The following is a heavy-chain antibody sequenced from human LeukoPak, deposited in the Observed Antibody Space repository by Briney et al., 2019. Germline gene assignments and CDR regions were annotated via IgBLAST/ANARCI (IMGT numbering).Heavy chain of an antibody. V-gene: IGHV4-4*02. CDR3: ARGGNSAWYFDY. Sequence: SETPSLTCAVSGDSITSTNWWTWVRQPPGKGLEWIGEIYHSGSTNYNPSLKSRVTISLDRSRNQFSLRLNSVTAADTAVYYCARGGNSAWYFDYWGQGTLVTVSS. D-gene: IGHD6-19*01. J-gene: IGHJ4*02. CDR1: GDSITSTNW. CDR2: IYHSGST.